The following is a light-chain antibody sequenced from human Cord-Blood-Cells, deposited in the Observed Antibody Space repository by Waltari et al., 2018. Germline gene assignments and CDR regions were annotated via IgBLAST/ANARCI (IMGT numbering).Light chain of an antibody. V-gene: IGLV3-19*01. Sequence: SSELTQDPAVSVALGRTARITCQGDSLRSDYASRYQQKPGQAPVLVIYGKNNQPSGLPDRFSGSSSGNTASLTITGAQAEDEADYYCNSRDSSGNHVVFGGGTKLTVL. J-gene: IGLJ2*01. CDR3: NSRDSSGNHVV. CDR2: GKN. CDR1: SLRSDY.